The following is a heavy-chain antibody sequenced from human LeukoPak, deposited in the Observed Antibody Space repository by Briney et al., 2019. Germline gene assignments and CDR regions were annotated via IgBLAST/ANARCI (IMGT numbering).Heavy chain of an antibody. CDR3: ARGAGWLIDY. Sequence: SETLSLTCAVYGGSFSGYYWSWIRQPPGKGLEWIGEINHSGSTNYNPSLKSRVTISVDTSKNQFSLKLSSVTAADTAVYYCARGAGWLIDYWGQGILVTVSS. V-gene: IGHV4-34*01. CDR1: GGSFSGYY. CDR2: INHSGST. J-gene: IGHJ4*02. D-gene: IGHD3-16*01.